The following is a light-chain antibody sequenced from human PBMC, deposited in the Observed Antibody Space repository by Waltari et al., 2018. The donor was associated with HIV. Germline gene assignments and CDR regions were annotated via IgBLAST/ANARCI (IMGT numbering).Light chain of an antibody. CDR1: QSLLHINGYNY. J-gene: IGKJ2*01. Sequence: DIVMTQSPLSLPVTPGEPASISCRSSQSLLHINGYNYLDWYLQKPGQSPQLLIYLGSNRASGVPDRFSGSGSGKDFTLKISRVEAEDVGVYYCMQALQTPPGIFGQGTKLEIK. V-gene: IGKV2-28*01. CDR3: MQALQTPPGI. CDR2: LGS.